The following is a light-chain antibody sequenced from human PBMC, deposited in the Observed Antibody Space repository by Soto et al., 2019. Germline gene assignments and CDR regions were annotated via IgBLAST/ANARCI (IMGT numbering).Light chain of an antibody. J-gene: IGKJ1*01. Sequence: EIVTTQSPATLSVSPGERATLSCRASQSVSNNLAWYQQKPGQAPRLLIYGASTRATGIPARFSGSGSGTEFTLTISSLQSEDFAVYYCQQYIDWPVTFGQGTKVDIK. V-gene: IGKV3-15*01. CDR2: GAS. CDR1: QSVSNN. CDR3: QQYIDWPVT.